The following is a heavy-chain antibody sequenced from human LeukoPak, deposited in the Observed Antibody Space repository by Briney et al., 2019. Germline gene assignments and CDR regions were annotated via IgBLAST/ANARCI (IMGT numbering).Heavy chain of an antibody. J-gene: IGHJ4*02. V-gene: IGHV4-61*01. CDR2: IYYSGST. D-gene: IGHD6-19*01. CDR1: GGSVSSGSYY. CDR3: ARGSRYSSGWYEDY. Sequence: SETLSLTCTVSGGSVSSGSYYWSWIRQPPGKGLEWIGYIYYSGSTNYNPSLKGRVTISVDTSKNQFSLKLSSVTAADTAVYYCARGSRYSSGWYEDYWGQGTLVTVSS.